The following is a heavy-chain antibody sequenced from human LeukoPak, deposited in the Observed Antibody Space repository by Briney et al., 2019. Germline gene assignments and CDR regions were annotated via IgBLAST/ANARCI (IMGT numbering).Heavy chain of an antibody. CDR3: ATNAPYYYDSSGYYYNWFDP. Sequence: VAWGKVCFKGSGGTFSICGISWVREAPGQGLEWMGGIIPIFGRGNFAQKFQGRATITADESTSTAYMELSSLRSEDTDVYYCATNAPYYYDSSGYYYNWFDPWGQGTLVTVSS. J-gene: IGHJ5*02. V-gene: IGHV1-69*01. CDR2: IIPIFGRG. CDR1: GGTFSICG. D-gene: IGHD3-22*01.